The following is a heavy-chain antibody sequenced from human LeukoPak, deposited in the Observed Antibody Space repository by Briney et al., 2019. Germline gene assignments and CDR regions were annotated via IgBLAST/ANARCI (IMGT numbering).Heavy chain of an antibody. CDR2: ISTSGGT. D-gene: IGHD3-22*01. CDR3: ARHGDNSGYYYYLDY. J-gene: IGHJ4*02. CDR1: GGSISSYY. Sequence: SETLSLTCTVSGGSISSYYWSWIRQPPGKGLEWIEYISTSGGTNYNPSLKSRVTISVDTSKNQFSLKLSSVTAADTAVFYCARHGDNSGYYYYLDYWGQGTLVTVSS. V-gene: IGHV4-4*09.